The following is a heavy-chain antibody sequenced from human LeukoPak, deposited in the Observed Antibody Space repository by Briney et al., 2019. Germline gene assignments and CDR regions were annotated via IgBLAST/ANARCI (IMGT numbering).Heavy chain of an antibody. J-gene: IGHJ4*02. CDR3: ARSNQADDY. CDR2: INPVGSSI. Sequence: PGMSLRLSCAASGFTFSSYWMHWVGQVPGKGLVWVARINPVGSSITYADSVKGRFTISRDNAKNTLYLQMDTLRAEDTGVYYWARSNQADDYGGQGTLVTVSS. CDR1: GFTFSSYW. V-gene: IGHV3-74*01. D-gene: IGHD1-14*01.